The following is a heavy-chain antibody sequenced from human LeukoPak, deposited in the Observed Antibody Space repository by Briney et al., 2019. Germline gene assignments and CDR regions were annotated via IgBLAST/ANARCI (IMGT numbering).Heavy chain of an antibody. V-gene: IGHV1-2*02. J-gene: IGHJ3*02. D-gene: IGHD6-6*01. CDR3: AREGLGGGYSSSSGPSDAFDI. CDR2: INPNSGAT. CDR1: GYTFTGYY. Sequence: ASVKVSCKASGYTFTGYYMHWVRQAPGQGLEWMGWINPNSGATNYAQKFQGRVTMTRDTSISTAYMELSRLRSDDTAVYYCAREGLGGGYSSSSGPSDAFDIWGQGTMVTVSS.